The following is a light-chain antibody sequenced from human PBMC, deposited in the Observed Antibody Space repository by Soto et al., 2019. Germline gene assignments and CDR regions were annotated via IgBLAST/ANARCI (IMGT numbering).Light chain of an antibody. J-gene: IGLJ1*01. V-gene: IGLV2-8*01. CDR2: EVS. CDR1: ASDVGGYNY. Sequence: QSVLTQPPSASGSPGQSVTISCTGTASDVGGYNYVSWYQQHPGKAPKLMIYEVSQRPSGVPDRFSGSKSGNTASLTVSGLQAEDEADYYCISYAGSDDFVFGTGTKLTVL. CDR3: ISYAGSDDFV.